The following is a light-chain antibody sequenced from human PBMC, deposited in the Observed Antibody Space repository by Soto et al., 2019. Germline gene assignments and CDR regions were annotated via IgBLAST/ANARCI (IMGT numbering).Light chain of an antibody. CDR1: SSDVVGYNY. Sequence: QSVLTQPASVSGSPGQSITISCTGTSSDVVGYNYVSWYQQHPGKAPKLMIYDVSNRPSGVSNRFSGSKSGNTASLTISGLQAEDEAEYYCSSYTSSSTLDYVFGTGTKVTVL. CDR3: SSYTSSSTLDYV. J-gene: IGLJ1*01. V-gene: IGLV2-14*01. CDR2: DVS.